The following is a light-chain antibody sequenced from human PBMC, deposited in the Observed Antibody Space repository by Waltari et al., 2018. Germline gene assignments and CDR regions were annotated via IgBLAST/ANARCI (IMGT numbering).Light chain of an antibody. CDR3: QAWDSSTAVV. CDR1: TYREKC. V-gene: IGLV3-1*01. Sequence: SYKMNQPPSVYVSPGHPAGITCSGDTYREKCDRWYQQKPGQSPVLVIYQDSKRPAGIPERFSGSNSWNTATLTISGTQAMDEADYYCQAWDSSTAVVFGGGTKLTVL. J-gene: IGLJ2*01. CDR2: QDS.